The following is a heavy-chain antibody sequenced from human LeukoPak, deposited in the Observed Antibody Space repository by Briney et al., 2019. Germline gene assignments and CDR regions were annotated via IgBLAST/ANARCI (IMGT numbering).Heavy chain of an antibody. Sequence: PSETLSLTCTVSGGSITGYYWSWIRQPPGKGLEWIGYIYYSWSTNYNPSLKSRVTISVDTSKNQFSLKLNSVTAADTAVYYCAREPLLLYSTSMARYFDFWGRGILVTVSS. D-gene: IGHD6-13*01. CDR2: IYYSWST. CDR1: GGSITGYY. CDR3: AREPLLLYSTSMARYFDF. J-gene: IGHJ2*01. V-gene: IGHV4-59*01.